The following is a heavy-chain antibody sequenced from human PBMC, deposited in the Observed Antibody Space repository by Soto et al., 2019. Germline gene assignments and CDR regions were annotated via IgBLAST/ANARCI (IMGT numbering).Heavy chain of an antibody. D-gene: IGHD3-22*01. CDR1: GGSFSSYA. CDR3: ARAETYYSDSSPYY. Sequence: ASVKVSCKTSGGSFSSYAISWVRQAPGQGLEWMGGIVSIVDTSTYAQKFQGRVTITADESTSTAYMELSSLRSEDTAVYYCARAETYYSDSSPYYWGQGTLVTVSS. CDR2: IVSIVDTS. J-gene: IGHJ4*02. V-gene: IGHV1-69*13.